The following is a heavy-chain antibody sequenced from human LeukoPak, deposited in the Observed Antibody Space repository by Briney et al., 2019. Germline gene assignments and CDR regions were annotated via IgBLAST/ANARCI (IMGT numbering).Heavy chain of an antibody. V-gene: IGHV3-21*01. J-gene: IGHJ4*02. D-gene: IGHD3-9*01. Sequence: GGSLRLSCAASGFTFSSYSMNWVRQAPGKGLEWVSSISSSSSYMYYADSVKGRFTISRDNAKNSLYLQMNSLRAEDTAVYYCARGDILTNWGQGTLVTVSS. CDR1: GFTFSSYS. CDR3: ARGDILTN. CDR2: ISSSSSYM.